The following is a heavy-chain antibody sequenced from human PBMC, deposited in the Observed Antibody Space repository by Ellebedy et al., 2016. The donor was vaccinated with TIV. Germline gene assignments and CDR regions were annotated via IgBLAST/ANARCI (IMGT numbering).Heavy chain of an antibody. CDR1: GYTFTGYY. Sequence: ASVKVSCKASGYTFTGYYMHWVRQAPGQGLEWMGWINPNSGGTNYAQKFQGRVTMTRDTSISTAYMELSRLRSDDTAVYYCASLQSYCISCESDVWGQGTTVTVSS. D-gene: IGHD2-2*01. V-gene: IGHV1-2*02. J-gene: IGHJ6*02. CDR3: ASLQSYCISCESDV. CDR2: INPNSGGT.